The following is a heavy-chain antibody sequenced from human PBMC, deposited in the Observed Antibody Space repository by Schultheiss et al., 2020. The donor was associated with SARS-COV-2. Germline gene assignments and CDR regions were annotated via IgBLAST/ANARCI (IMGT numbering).Heavy chain of an antibody. D-gene: IGHD3-22*01. J-gene: IGHJ4*02. CDR2: IYYSGST. V-gene: IGHV4-59*01. Sequence: SETLSLTCTVSGGSISSYYWSWIRQPPGKGLEWIGYIYYSGSTNYNPSLKSRVTILVDTSKNQFSLKLSSVTAADTAVYYCARMTYDSSGYIDYWGQGTLVTVSS. CDR1: GGSISSYY. CDR3: ARMTYDSSGYIDY.